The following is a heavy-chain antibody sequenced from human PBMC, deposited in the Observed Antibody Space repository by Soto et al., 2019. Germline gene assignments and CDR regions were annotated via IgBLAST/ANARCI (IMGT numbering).Heavy chain of an antibody. Sequence: LRLSCAASGFIFSPYGIHWVRKAPGKGLEWVALIRIDGSDKYYAESVTGRFTTSRDNSKNTVYLQMNSLRAEDTALYFCARAPRMAPFDIWRQGTMVTVSS. J-gene: IGHJ3*02. CDR3: ARAPRMAPFDI. CDR2: IRIDGSDK. CDR1: GFIFSPYG. V-gene: IGHV3-33*01.